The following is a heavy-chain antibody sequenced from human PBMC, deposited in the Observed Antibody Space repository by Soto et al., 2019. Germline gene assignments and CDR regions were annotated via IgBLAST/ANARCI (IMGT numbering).Heavy chain of an antibody. CDR1: GFTFSNAW. CDR2: IKSKTDGGTT. J-gene: IGHJ6*03. Sequence: GGSLRLSCAASGFTFSNAWMSWVRQAPGKGLEWVGRIKSKTDGGTTDYAAPVKGRFTISRDDSKNTLYLQMNSLKTEDTAVYYCTRTEQGITIFLYYYYMDVWGKGTTVTVSS. V-gene: IGHV3-15*01. CDR3: TRTEQGITIFLYYYYMDV. D-gene: IGHD3-3*01.